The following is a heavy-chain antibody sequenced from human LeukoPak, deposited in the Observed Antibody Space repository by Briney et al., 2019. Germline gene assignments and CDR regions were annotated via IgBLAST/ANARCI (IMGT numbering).Heavy chain of an antibody. CDR2: ISSSSSYI. J-gene: IGHJ4*02. D-gene: IGHD6-6*01. V-gene: IGHV3-21*01. CDR3: ARDREYSSSYGY. CDR1: GFTFSSYS. Sequence: GGSLRLSCAAPGFTFSSYSMNWVRQAPGKGLEWVSSISSSSSYIYYADSVKGRFTISRDNAKNSLYLQMNSLRAEDTAVYYCARDREYSSSYGYWGQGTLVTVSS.